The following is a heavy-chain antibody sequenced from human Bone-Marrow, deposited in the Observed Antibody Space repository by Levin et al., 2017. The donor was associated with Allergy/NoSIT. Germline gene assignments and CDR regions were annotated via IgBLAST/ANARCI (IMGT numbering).Heavy chain of an antibody. Sequence: GGSLRLSCAASGFTFDDYGMSWVRQAPGKGLEWVSGINWNGGSTGYADSVKGRFTISRDNAKNSLYLQMNSLRAEDTALYYCAREIGDYYGSGSFLYYYYSYMDVWGKGTTVTVSS. V-gene: IGHV3-20*04. D-gene: IGHD3-10*01. CDR2: INWNGGST. CDR3: AREIGDYYGSGSFLYYYYSYMDV. CDR1: GFTFDDYG. J-gene: IGHJ6*03.